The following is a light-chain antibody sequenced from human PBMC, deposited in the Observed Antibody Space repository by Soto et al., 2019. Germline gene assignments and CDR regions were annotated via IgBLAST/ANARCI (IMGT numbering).Light chain of an antibody. CDR1: QDILSW. CDR3: QQANTFPIT. Sequence: DLQMTQSPSSVSASVGDTVTITCRASQDILSWLAWYQQKPGEAPRLLIYASSNLQSGVPSRFRGSRSGTDFTLTISSLQPEDFATYYCQQANTFPITFGPGTRLDIK. J-gene: IGKJ3*01. V-gene: IGKV1-12*01. CDR2: ASS.